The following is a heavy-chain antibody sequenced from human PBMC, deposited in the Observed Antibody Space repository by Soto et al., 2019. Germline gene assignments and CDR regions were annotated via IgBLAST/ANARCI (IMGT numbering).Heavy chain of an antibody. CDR3: ARDLGKGYCSGGSCYSGYCQH. CDR2: IIPILGIA. Sequence: QVQLVQSGAEVKKPGSSVKVSCKASGGTFSSYTISWVRQAPGQGLEWMGRIIPILGIANYAQKFQGRVTITADKSTSTAYMELNSLRSEDTAVYYCARDLGKGYCSGGSCYSGYCQHWGQGTLVTVSS. CDR1: GGTFSSYT. V-gene: IGHV1-69*08. D-gene: IGHD2-15*01. J-gene: IGHJ1*01.